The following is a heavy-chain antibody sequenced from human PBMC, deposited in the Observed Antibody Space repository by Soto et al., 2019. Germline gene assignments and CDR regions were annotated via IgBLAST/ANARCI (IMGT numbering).Heavy chain of an antibody. CDR1: GYSLSEFL. D-gene: IGHD2-15*01. J-gene: IGHJ3*02. CDR3: ATDSGDSPRNAFDI. Sequence: GSPVKGSRKVSGYSLSEFLIHRVRQTPGKGLEWMGGFDPEDGETIYAQKFQGRVTMTEDTSTDTAYMELSSLRSEDTAVYYCATDSGDSPRNAFDIWGQGTMVTVSS. CDR2: FDPEDGET. V-gene: IGHV1-24*01.